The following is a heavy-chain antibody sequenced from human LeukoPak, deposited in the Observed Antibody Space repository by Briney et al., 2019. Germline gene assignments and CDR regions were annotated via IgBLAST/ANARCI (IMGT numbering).Heavy chain of an antibody. CDR1: GFTFSSYW. CDR2: IRQDGSEK. V-gene: IGHV3-7*01. CDR3: ARLADYDSSGYFDY. J-gene: IGHJ4*02. Sequence: PGGSLRLSCAASGFTFSSYWMIWVRQAPGKGLEWVANIRQDGSEKYYVASVRGRFTISRDNAKYSLYLQMNSLRREDTAVYYCARLADYDSSGYFDYWGQGTLVTVSS. D-gene: IGHD3-22*01.